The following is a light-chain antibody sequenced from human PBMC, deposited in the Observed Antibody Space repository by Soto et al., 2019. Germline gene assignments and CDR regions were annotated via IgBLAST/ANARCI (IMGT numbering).Light chain of an antibody. Sequence: AIQMTQSPSSLSASVGDRVTITCRASQVIACALGWYQQKPGKAPKLLISSASTLQSGVPSRFSGSGFGTDFTLTISGLQPEDSATYYCLQESIYPGTFGQGTKVEIK. J-gene: IGKJ1*01. CDR1: QVIACA. CDR3: LQESIYPGT. CDR2: SAS. V-gene: IGKV1-6*01.